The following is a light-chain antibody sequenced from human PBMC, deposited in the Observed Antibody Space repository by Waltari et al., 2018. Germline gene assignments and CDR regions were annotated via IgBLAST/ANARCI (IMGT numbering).Light chain of an antibody. V-gene: IGKV1-39*01. CDR2: GAS. CDR1: QTISNH. CDR3: QQSYSTPRVT. J-gene: IGKJ3*01. Sequence: DIQMTQSPSSLSASVGDRVTITCRASQTISNHLNWYQHKPGKAPSLLIYGASNLQGGVPSRFSGRGSGTDFTLTISSLQPEDFATYYCQQSYSTPRVTFGPGTKV.